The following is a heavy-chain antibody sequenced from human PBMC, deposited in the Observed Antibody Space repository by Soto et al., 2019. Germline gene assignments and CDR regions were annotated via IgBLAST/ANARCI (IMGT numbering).Heavy chain of an antibody. J-gene: IGHJ4*02. D-gene: IGHD3-22*01. CDR3: ARTDYYDSSGYYLLDY. CDR2: INHSGST. Sequence: ASETLSLTCAVYGGSFSGYYWSWIRQPPGKGLEWIGEINHSGSTNYNPPLKSRVTISVDTSKNQFSLKLSSVTAADTAVYYCARTDYYDSSGYYLLDYWGQGTLVTVSS. V-gene: IGHV4-34*01. CDR1: GGSFSGYY.